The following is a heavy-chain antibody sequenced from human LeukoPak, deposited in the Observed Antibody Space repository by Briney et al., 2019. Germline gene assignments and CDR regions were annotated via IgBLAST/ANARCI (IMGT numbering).Heavy chain of an antibody. CDR2: ISSSSSI. Sequence: PGGSLRLSCAASGFTFSIYSMNWVRQAPGKGLEWVSYISSSSSIYYADSVKGRFTISRDNAKNSLYLQMNSLRAEDTAVYYCARDGYYDSSGYYPNDYWGQGTLVTVSS. CDR1: GFTFSIYS. J-gene: IGHJ4*02. CDR3: ARDGYYDSSGYYPNDY. V-gene: IGHV3-48*01. D-gene: IGHD3-22*01.